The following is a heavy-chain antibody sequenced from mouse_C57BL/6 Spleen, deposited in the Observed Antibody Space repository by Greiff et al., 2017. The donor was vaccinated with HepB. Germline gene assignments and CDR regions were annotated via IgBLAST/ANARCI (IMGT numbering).Heavy chain of an antibody. J-gene: IGHJ2*01. D-gene: IGHD2-2*01. CDR2: IDPSDSYT. CDR1: GYTFTSYW. V-gene: IGHV1-50*01. Sequence: QVQLQQPGAELVKPGASVKLSCKASGYTFTSYWMQWVKQRPGQGLEWIGEIDPSDSYTNYNQKFKGKATLTVDTSSSTAYMQLSSLTSEDSAVYYCAREEGYDVSYYFDYWGQGTTLTVSS. CDR3: AREEGYDVSYYFDY.